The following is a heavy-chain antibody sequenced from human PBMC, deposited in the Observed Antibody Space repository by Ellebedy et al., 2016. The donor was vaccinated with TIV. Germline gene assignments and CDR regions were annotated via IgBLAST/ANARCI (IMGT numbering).Heavy chain of an antibody. CDR2: VSWDGRTT. Sequence: GESLKISXAASGLTFDAYTMHWVRQAPGKALEWVSFVSWDGRTTYYADSVNGRFTISRDNSKSSLYLQMNSLRTEDTALYYCVKELDYYFDYWGQGTLVTVSS. CDR1: GLTFDAYT. J-gene: IGHJ4*02. CDR3: VKELDYYFDY. V-gene: IGHV3-43*01. D-gene: IGHD3/OR15-3a*01.